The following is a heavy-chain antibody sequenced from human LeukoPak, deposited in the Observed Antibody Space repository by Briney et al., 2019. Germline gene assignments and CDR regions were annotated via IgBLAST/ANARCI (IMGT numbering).Heavy chain of an antibody. D-gene: IGHD5-18*01. J-gene: IGHJ4*02. CDR3: ARGDTAMVIFGY. V-gene: IGHV1-2*02. Sequence: ASVKVSCKASGYTFTSYYMHWVRQAPGQGLEWMGIINPSGGSTNYAQKFQGRVTMTRDTSISTAYMELSRLRSDDTAVYYCARGDTAMVIFGYWGQGTLVTVSS. CDR1: GYTFTSYY. CDR2: INPSGGST.